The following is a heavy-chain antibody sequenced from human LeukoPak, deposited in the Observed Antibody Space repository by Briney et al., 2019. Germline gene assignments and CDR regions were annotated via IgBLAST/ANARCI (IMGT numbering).Heavy chain of an antibody. J-gene: IGHJ2*01. CDR2: IYYSGST. D-gene: IGHD3-22*01. CDR1: GGSISSYY. V-gene: IGHV4-59*01. Sequence: SETPSLTCTVSGGSISSYYWSWIRQPPGKGLEWIGYIYYSGSTSYNPSLKSRVTISVDTSKNQFSLKLSSVTAADTAVYYCARDYYDSSGYYSYFDLWGRGTLVTVSS. CDR3: ARDYYDSSGYYSYFDL.